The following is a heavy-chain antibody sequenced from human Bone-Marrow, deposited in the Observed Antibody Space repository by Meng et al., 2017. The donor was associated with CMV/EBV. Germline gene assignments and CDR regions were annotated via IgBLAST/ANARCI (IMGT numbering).Heavy chain of an antibody. CDR1: GVTFSSYA. CDR3: ARGGYGSSWPSRGYYYGMDV. D-gene: IGHD6-13*01. V-gene: IGHV1-69*05. CDR2: IIPILNTP. Sequence: SVKVSCKASGVTFSSYAISWVRQAPGQGLEWMGGIIPILNTPHYAQKFQGRVTITTDESTSTAYMELSSLRSEDTAVYYCARGGYGSSWPSRGYYYGMDVWGQGTTVTVSS. J-gene: IGHJ6*02.